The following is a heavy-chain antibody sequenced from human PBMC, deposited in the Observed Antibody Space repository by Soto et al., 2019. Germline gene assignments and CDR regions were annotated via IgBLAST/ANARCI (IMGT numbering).Heavy chain of an antibody. V-gene: IGHV1-8*01. CDR2: MNPNSGNT. CDR3: ARKAYYYDSSGYPPLDP. CDR1: GYTFTSYD. D-gene: IGHD3-22*01. Sequence: QVQLVQSGAEVKKPGASVKVSCKASGYTFTSYDINWVRQATGQGLECMGWMNPNSGNTGYAQKFQGRVTKTRNTSISTAYMELSSLRSEDTAVYYCARKAYYYDSSGYPPLDPWGQGTLVTVYS. J-gene: IGHJ5*02.